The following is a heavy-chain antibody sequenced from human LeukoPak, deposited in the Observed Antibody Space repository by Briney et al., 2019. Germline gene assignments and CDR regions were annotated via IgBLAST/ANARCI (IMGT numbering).Heavy chain of an antibody. CDR3: AKDQVIMARVYYFDY. V-gene: IGHV3-30*02. J-gene: IGHJ4*02. CDR2: IQYDGSNK. Sequence: GGSLRLSCVVSGFTFSSYGMHWVRQAPGKGLEWVAFIQYDGSNKYYADPVKGRFTISRDNSKNTLYLQMNSLRAEDTAVYYCAKDQVIMARVYYFDYWGQGTLVTVSS. CDR1: GFTFSSYG. D-gene: IGHD3-10*01.